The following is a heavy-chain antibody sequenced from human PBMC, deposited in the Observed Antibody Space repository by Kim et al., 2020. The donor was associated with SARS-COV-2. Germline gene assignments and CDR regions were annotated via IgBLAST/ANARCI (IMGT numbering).Heavy chain of an antibody. CDR2: IYSGGSST. J-gene: IGHJ4*02. V-gene: IGHV3-23*03. CDR3: AKEGAWLSRSYYFDY. CDR1: GFTFSSYA. D-gene: IGHD6-6*01. Sequence: GGSLRLSCAASGFTFSSYAMSWVRQAPGKGLEWVSVIYSGGSSTYYADSVKGRFTISRDNSKNTLYLQMNSLRAEDTAVYYCAKEGAWLSRSYYFDYWGQGTLVTVSS.